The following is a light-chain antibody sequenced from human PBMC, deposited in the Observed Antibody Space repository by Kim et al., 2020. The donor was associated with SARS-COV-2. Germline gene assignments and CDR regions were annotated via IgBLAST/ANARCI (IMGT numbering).Light chain of an antibody. V-gene: IGKV1-5*03. CDR2: KAS. CDR3: QQYDTYSWT. CDR1: QNINTW. Sequence: DLQMTQSPSTLSASIGDRVTITCRASQNINTWLAWHQQKPGKAPKVLIYKASILESGVPSRFSDSGSGTEFTLTISSLQPDDFATYYCQQYDTYSWTFGQGTKVDIK. J-gene: IGKJ1*01.